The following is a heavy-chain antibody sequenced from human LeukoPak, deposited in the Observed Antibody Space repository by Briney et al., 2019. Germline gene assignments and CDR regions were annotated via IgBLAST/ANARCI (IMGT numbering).Heavy chain of an antibody. V-gene: IGHV4-30-2*01. CDR1: GGSISSGGYS. Sequence: SQTLSLTCAVSGGSISSGGYSWSWIRQPPGKGLEWIGYIYHSGSTYYNPSLKSRVTISVDRSKNQFSLKLSSVIAADTAVYYCARVRLPWAWFDPWGQGTLVTVSS. CDR2: IYHSGST. D-gene: IGHD1-26*01. CDR3: ARVRLPWAWFDP. J-gene: IGHJ5*02.